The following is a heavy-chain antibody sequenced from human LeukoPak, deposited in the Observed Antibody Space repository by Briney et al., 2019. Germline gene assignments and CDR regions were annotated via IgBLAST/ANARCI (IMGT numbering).Heavy chain of an antibody. V-gene: IGHV3-15*01. D-gene: IGHD3-3*01. Sequence: GGSLRLSCAASGFTFSNAWMSWVRQAPGKGLEWVGRIKSKNDGGTTDYAAHVKGRFTISRDYSKNTLYLQMNSLKTEDTAVYYCTTDLKRSWNVLRFLEWLSPFDYWGQGTLVTVSS. CDR1: GFTFSNAW. CDR2: IKSKNDGGTT. CDR3: TTDLKRSWNVLRFLEWLSPFDY. J-gene: IGHJ4*02.